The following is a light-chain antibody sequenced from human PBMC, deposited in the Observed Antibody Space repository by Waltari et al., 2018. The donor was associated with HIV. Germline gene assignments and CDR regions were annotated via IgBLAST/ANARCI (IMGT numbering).Light chain of an antibody. CDR3: QHYATSRTWT. Sequence: EIVLTQSPGTLSLSPEERATLSCRASQSVSSSYLAWYQQKPGQAPRLLIYGASSRATGIPDRFSGSGSGTDFTLTISRLEPEDFAMYYCQHYATSRTWTFGQGTKVEIK. J-gene: IGKJ1*01. CDR1: QSVSSSY. CDR2: GAS. V-gene: IGKV3-20*01.